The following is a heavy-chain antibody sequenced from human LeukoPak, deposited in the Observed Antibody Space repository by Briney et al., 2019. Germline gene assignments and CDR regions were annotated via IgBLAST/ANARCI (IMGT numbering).Heavy chain of an antibody. V-gene: IGHV1-18*01. CDR2: ISPYTTKT. J-gene: IGHJ6*03. Sequence: ASVKVSCKASGYTFISYGITWVRQAPGQGLEWMGWISPYTTKTNYAQSLQGRVTMTTDTSTSTAYMELRSLRSDDTAVYYCARDLSGGDPYYYYYMDVWGKGTTVTVSS. D-gene: IGHD2-21*02. CDR1: GYTFISYG. CDR3: ARDLSGGDPYYYYYMDV.